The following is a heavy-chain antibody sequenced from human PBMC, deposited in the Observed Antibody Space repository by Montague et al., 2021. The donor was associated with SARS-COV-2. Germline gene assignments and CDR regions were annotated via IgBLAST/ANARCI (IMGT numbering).Heavy chain of an antibody. CDR3: GREGLVGGYDVDL. Sequence: SETLSLTCSVSGASISSDNWRCIGHPPGRGLVGMAYHISHSVTGNNPPFNSRGTISVDTSKNKVFLRWKSLTAAAKAVYYCGREGLVGGYDVDLWGQGTLVTVSS. V-gene: IGHV4-4*08. CDR1: GASISSDN. CDR2: HISHSVT. J-gene: IGHJ5*02. D-gene: IGHD3-10*01.